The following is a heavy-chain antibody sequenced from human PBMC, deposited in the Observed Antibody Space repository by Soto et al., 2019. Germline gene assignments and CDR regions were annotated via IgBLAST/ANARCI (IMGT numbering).Heavy chain of an antibody. CDR3: ASSPAVYYYYYMDV. CDR2: IYYSGST. CDR1: GGSISSYY. J-gene: IGHJ6*03. V-gene: IGHV4-59*08. D-gene: IGHD2-15*01. Sequence: SETLSLTCTVSGGSISSYYWSWIRQPPGKGLEWIGYIYYSGSTNYNPSLKSRVTISVDTSKNQFSLKLSSVTAADTAVYYCASSPAVYYYYYMDVWGKGTTVTVSS.